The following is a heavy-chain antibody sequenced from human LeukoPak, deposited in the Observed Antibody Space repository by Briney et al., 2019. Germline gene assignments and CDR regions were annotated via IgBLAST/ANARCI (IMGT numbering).Heavy chain of an antibody. CDR2: ISSSSSYI. CDR3: ARSTYDILTGTVNNYYFDY. V-gene: IGHV3-21*04. Sequence: GGSLRLSCAASGFTFSSYSMNWVRQAPGKGLEWVSSISSSSSYIYYADSVKGRFTISRDNSKNTLDLQMNSLRAEDTAVYYCARSTYDILTGTVNNYYFDYWGQGTLVTVSS. CDR1: GFTFSSYS. D-gene: IGHD3-9*01. J-gene: IGHJ4*02.